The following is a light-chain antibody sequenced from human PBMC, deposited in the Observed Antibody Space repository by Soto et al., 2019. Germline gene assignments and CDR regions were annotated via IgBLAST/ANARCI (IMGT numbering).Light chain of an antibody. CDR2: DAS. V-gene: IGKV3-20*01. Sequence: ETLLTQSPCTLSLSPGARATLSCRASPSVSRSYLAWYQQKPGQAPRLLIHDASSRATGIPDRFSGSGSGTDFTLTISRLEPEDFAVYYCQQYGNYPLTFGGGTKVDIK. CDR1: PSVSRSY. J-gene: IGKJ4*01. CDR3: QQYGNYPLT.